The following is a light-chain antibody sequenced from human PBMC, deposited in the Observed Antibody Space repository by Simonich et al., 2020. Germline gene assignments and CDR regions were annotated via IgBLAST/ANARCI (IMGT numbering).Light chain of an antibody. CDR1: SSDVGGYNY. CDR3: SSYTSSSTWV. CDR2: DVI. V-gene: IGLV2-14*03. J-gene: IGLJ3*02. Sequence: QSALTQPASVSGSPGQSITISCTGTSSDVGGYNYVSWYQQHPGKAPKLMIYDVINRPSGVSNRFSGSNSGNTASLTISGLQAEDEADYYCSSYTSSSTWVFGGGTKLTVL.